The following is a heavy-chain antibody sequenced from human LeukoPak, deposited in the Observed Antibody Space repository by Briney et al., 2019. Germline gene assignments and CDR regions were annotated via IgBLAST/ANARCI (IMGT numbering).Heavy chain of an antibody. CDR2: IFPSGGEI. V-gene: IGHV3-23*01. J-gene: IGHJ4*02. Sequence: PGGSLRLSCAASGFTFSTFAMNWVRQPPGKGLEWISCIFPSGGEIHYAYSVRGGFTISKDNSKSTLSLQMNILRAEDTAIYYCATYRQVLLPFESWGQGTLVTVSS. CDR3: ATYRQVLLPFES. D-gene: IGHD2-8*02. CDR1: GFTFSTFA.